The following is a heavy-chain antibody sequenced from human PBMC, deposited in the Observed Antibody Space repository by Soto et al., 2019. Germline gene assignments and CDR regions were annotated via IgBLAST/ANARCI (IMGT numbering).Heavy chain of an antibody. CDR1: GFSFSSYW. CDR3: ARTPAGGYCSRTSCYGAFDI. CDR2: IKQDGSEK. J-gene: IGHJ3*02. V-gene: IGHV3-7*01. Sequence: EVQLVESGGGLLQPGGSLRLSCAASGFSFSSYWMTWVRQAPGKGLEWVANIKQDGSEKYYVDSVKGRFTISRDNAKNSLYLQVNSLRAEDTAVYYCARTPAGGYCSRTSCYGAFDIWGQGTMVTVSS. D-gene: IGHD2-2*01.